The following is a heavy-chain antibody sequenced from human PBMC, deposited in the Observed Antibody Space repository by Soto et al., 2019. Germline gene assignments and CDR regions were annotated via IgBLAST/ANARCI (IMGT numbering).Heavy chain of an antibody. CDR3: ARDTRGDRYFDY. D-gene: IGHD2-21*01. Sequence: SETLSLTCTVSGGSISSYYWSWIRQPPGKGLEWIGYIYYSGSTNYNPSLKSRVTISVDTSKNQFSLKLSSVTAADTAVYYCARDTRGDRYFDYWGQGTLVT. CDR2: IYYSGST. V-gene: IGHV4-59*01. CDR1: GGSISSYY. J-gene: IGHJ4*02.